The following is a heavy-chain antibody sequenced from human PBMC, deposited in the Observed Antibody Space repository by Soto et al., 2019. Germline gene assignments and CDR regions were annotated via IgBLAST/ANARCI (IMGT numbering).Heavy chain of an antibody. J-gene: IGHJ6*02. CDR3: ARDLLGDNGLCEIRGVILMNYYYGMDV. CDR1: GYTFTSYG. V-gene: IGHV1-18*01. Sequence: QVQLVQSGAEVKKPGASVKVSCKASGYTFTSYGISWVRQAPGQGLEWMGWISAYNGNTNYAQKLQGRVTMTTDTSTSTAYMELGSLRAEATAGYDCARDLLGDNGLCEIRGVILMNYYYGMDVWGQGTTVTVSS. CDR2: ISAYNGNT. D-gene: IGHD3-10*01.